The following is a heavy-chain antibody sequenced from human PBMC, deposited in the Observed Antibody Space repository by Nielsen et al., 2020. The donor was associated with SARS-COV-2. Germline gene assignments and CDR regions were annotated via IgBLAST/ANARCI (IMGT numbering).Heavy chain of an antibody. J-gene: IGHJ4*02. D-gene: IGHD2-2*02. Sequence: SETLSLTCIVSGGSISSGSHYWSWIRQPPGKGLEWIGYIFYRGNTNYNPSLKSRVTISVDTSKNQFSLKVNSVTATDTATYYCARVRGDNTSSYRYWGQGALVTVSS. CDR3: ARVRGDNTSSYRY. CDR2: IFYRGNT. V-gene: IGHV4-61*01. CDR1: GGSISSGSHY.